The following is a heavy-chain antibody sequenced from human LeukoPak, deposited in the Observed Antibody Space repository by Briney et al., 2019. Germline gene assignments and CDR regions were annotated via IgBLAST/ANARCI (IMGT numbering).Heavy chain of an antibody. CDR3: ARDLQQLGLLDY. CDR1: GFPSRTFL. CDR2: ISYDGSNK. J-gene: IGHJ4*02. Sequence: GGPLKPPGQPSGFPSRTFLMHGSPRPPARGREGWAVISYDGSNKYYADSVKGRFTISRDNSKNTLYLQTNSLRAEDTAVYYCARDLQQLGLLDYWGQGTLVTVSS. D-gene: IGHD6-6*01. V-gene: IGHV3-30-3*01.